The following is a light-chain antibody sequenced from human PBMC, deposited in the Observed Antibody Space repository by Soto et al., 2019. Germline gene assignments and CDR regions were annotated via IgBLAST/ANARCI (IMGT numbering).Light chain of an antibody. CDR1: SSDVGAYNY. J-gene: IGLJ1*01. Sequence: QSVLTQPASVSGSPGQSITISCTGTSSDVGAYNYVSWYQQLPGKAPKLMIYEVTNQPSGVSNRFSGSKSGNTASLTISGVQAEDEADYYCSSFTTRITCVFGTGTKVTVL. CDR3: SSFTTRITCV. V-gene: IGLV2-14*01. CDR2: EVT.